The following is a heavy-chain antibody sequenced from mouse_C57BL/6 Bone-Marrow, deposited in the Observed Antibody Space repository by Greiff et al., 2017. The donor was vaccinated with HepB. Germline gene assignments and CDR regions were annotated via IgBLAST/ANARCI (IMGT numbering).Heavy chain of an antibody. CDR1: GYTFTSYG. D-gene: IGHD2-1*01. CDR3: ARADYDNNYYAKDY. Sequence: VQLQQSGAELARPGASVKLSCKASGYTFTSYGISWVKQRTGQGLEWIGEIYPRSGNTYYNEKFKGKATLTADKSSSTAYMELRSLTSEDSAVYFCARADYDNNYYAKDYWGQGTSVTVSS. V-gene: IGHV1-81*01. CDR2: IYPRSGNT. J-gene: IGHJ4*01.